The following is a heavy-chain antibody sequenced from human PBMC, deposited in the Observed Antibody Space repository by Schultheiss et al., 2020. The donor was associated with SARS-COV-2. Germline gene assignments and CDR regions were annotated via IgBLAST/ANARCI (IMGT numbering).Heavy chain of an antibody. CDR3: ARVLGTYRMRDAFDI. CDR1: GFTVSSND. J-gene: IGHJ3*02. V-gene: IGHV3-53*01. CDR2: LYSGGST. Sequence: GGSLRLSCAASGFTVSSNDMSWVRQAPGKGLEWVSLLYSGGSTYYADSVKGRFTIIRDHSKNTLHLQMNSLRAEDTAVYYCARVLGTYRMRDAFDIWGQGTMVTVS. D-gene: IGHD2-8*01.